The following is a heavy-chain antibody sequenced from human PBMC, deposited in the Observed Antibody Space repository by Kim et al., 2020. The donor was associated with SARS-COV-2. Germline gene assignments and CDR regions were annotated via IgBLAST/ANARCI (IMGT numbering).Heavy chain of an antibody. J-gene: IGHJ4*02. D-gene: IGHD5-12*01. CDR2: TYYRSKWYY. CDR3: ARDHQYSIDY. V-gene: IGHV6-1*01. CDR1: GDSVSSHSAA. Sequence: SQTLSLTCVISGDSVSSHSAAWNWIRQSPSRGLEWLGRTYYRSKWYYDYADSVKSRITINPDTPKNQFSLQLKSVTPEDTTMYYCARDHQYSIDYWGQGTLVTVSS.